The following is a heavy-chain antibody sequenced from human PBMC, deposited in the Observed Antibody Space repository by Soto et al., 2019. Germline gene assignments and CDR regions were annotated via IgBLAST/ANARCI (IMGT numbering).Heavy chain of an antibody. J-gene: IGHJ5*02. D-gene: IGHD2-2*01. CDR2: IYYSGST. CDR3: ARDLSLNYCSSTSCYGRWFDP. CDR1: GGSISSGGYY. Sequence: PSETLSLTCTVSGGSISSGGYYWSWIRQHPGKGLEWIGYIYYSGSTYYNPSLKSRVTISVDTSKNQFSLKLSSVTAADTAVYYCARDLSLNYCSSTSCYGRWFDPWGQGTLVTVSS. V-gene: IGHV4-31*03.